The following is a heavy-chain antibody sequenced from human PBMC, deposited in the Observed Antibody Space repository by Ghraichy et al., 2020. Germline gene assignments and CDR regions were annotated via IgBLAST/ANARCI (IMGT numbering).Heavy chain of an antibody. D-gene: IGHD4-11*01. CDR2: IYSGGST. V-gene: IGHV3-53*01. CDR3: ARVNYSDYAFY. CDR1: GFTVSSNY. Sequence: GESLNISCAASGFTVSSNYMSWVRQAPGKGLEWVSIIYSGGSTDYADSVKGRFTISRDNSKNTLYLQMNSLRAEDTAVYYCARVNYSDYAFYWGQGTLVTVSS. J-gene: IGHJ4*02.